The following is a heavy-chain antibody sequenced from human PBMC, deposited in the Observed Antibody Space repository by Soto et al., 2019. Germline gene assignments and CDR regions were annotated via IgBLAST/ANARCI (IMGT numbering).Heavy chain of an antibody. CDR3: AHPRGYGVFDAYDI. CDR2: ISGSGAEI. J-gene: IGHJ3*02. Sequence: EVQLLESGGGLVQPGGSLRLSCPASGFNLSTYAMSWVRQAPGKGLEWVSAISGSGAEIYYTDSVRGRFAISRDNSIDTLFLQMSHLKTEDTAVYYCAHPRGYGVFDAYDIWGQGTMVTVS. CDR1: GFNLSTYA. V-gene: IGHV3-23*01. D-gene: IGHD4-17*01.